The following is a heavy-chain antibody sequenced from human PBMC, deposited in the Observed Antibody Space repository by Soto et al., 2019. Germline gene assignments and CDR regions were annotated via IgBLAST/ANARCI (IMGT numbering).Heavy chain of an antibody. CDR2: ISYDGSNK. CDR3: AKEHKGNYYYGMDV. Sequence: GGSLRLSCAASGFTFSSYGMHWVRQAPGKGLEWVAVISYDGSNKYYADSVKGRFTISRDNSKNTLYLQMNSLRAEDTAVYYCAKEHKGNYYYGMDVWGQGTTVTV. V-gene: IGHV3-30*18. CDR1: GFTFSSYG. J-gene: IGHJ6*02.